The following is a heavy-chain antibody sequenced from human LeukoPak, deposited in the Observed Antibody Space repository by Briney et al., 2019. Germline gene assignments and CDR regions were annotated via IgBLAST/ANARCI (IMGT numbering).Heavy chain of an antibody. V-gene: IGHV3-21*01. Sequence: PGGSLGLSCAASGFTFSSYSMNWVRQAPGKGLEWVSCISSSSSYIYCADSVKGRFTISRDNAKNSLYLQMNSLRAEDTAVYYCARETDRGSYSPDYWGQGTLVTVSS. CDR1: GFTFSSYS. J-gene: IGHJ4*02. CDR3: ARETDRGSYSPDY. D-gene: IGHD1-26*01. CDR2: ISSSSSYI.